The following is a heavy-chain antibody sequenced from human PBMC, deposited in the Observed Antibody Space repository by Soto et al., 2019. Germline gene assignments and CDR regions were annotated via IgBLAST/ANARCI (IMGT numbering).Heavy chain of an antibody. D-gene: IGHD2-2*01. CDR3: ARGRDTGYCRRTSCPHIAAADKDY. V-gene: IGHV4-34*01. Sequence: SETLSLTGAGYGGSFSGYYWGGIRQRTGDGLEGMGEINHSGSTNYNPSLKSRVTISVDTSKNQFSLKLSSVTAADTAVYYCARGRDTGYCRRTSCPHIAAADKDYCGQGTLVTV. J-gene: IGHJ4*02. CDR1: GGSFSGYY. CDR2: INHSGST.